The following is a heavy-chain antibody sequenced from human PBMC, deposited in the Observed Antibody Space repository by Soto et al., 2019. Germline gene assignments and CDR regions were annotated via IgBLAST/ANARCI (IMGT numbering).Heavy chain of an antibody. Sequence: SQTLSLTCAISGDSVSRIGVTWNWLRQSPSRGLEWLGRTYYRSKWYNDFAVSVKGRITINPDTSKNQFSLQLNSVTPEDTAVYYCARAFSSGYYNEWFDPWGQGTLVTVSS. D-gene: IGHD3-22*01. CDR1: GDSVSRIGVT. CDR2: TYYRSKWYN. CDR3: ARAFSSGYYNEWFDP. V-gene: IGHV6-1*01. J-gene: IGHJ5*02.